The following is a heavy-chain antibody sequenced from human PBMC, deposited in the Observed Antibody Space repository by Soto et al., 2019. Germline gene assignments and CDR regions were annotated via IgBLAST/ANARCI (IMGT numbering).Heavy chain of an antibody. CDR1: GVSITSGAYY. Sequence: PSETLSLTCTLSGVSITSGAYYWTWVRQHPGKGLEWIGYIYYNGNTYFSPSLKSRLTISIDTSKNHFSLKLSSLPAADTAMYYGARGRRPGVYAFDFWGQGTMVTVSS. CDR3: ARGRRPGVYAFDF. J-gene: IGHJ3*01. D-gene: IGHD6-13*01. CDR2: IYYNGNT. V-gene: IGHV4-31*03.